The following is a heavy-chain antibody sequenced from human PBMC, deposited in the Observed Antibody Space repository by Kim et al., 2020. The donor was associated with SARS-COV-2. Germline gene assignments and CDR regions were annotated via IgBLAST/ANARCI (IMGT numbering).Heavy chain of an antibody. CDR3: ARDLSGSYYFWFDP. J-gene: IGHJ5*02. Sequence: AHTVQGRFTISRENSNNTLYLQMNSLRAEDTAVYYCARDLSGSYYFWFDPWGQGTLVTVSS. D-gene: IGHD1-26*01. V-gene: IGHV3-30*01.